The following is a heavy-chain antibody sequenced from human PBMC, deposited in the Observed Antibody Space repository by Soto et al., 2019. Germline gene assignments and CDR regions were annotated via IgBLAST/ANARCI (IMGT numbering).Heavy chain of an antibody. CDR2: VYSGGRGI. CDR1: GFTFSSYR. CDR3: AKDLSQTVAGGDY. Sequence: GGSLRLSCAASGFTFSSYRMHWVRQAPGQGLVWVSRVYSGGRGIYYADSVKGRFTISRDNAKNTLYLQMNSLRAEDTAVYYCAKDLSQTVAGGDYWGKGTLVTVSS. V-gene: IGHV3-74*01. D-gene: IGHD6-19*01. J-gene: IGHJ4*02.